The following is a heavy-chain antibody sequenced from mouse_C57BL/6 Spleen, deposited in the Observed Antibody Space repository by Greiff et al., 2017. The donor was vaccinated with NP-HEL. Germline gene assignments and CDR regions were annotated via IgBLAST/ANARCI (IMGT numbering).Heavy chain of an antibody. V-gene: IGHV5-9-1*02. D-gene: IGHD2-4*01. J-gene: IGHJ4*01. CDR2: ISSGGDYI. Sequence: EVHLVESGEGLVKPGGSLKLSCAASGFTFSSYAMSWVRQTPEKRLEWVAYISSGGDYIYYADTVKGRFTISRDNARNTLYLQMSSLKSEDTAMYYCTRDPGDYGNYAMDYWGQGTSVTVSS. CDR1: GFTFSSYA. CDR3: TRDPGDYGNYAMDY.